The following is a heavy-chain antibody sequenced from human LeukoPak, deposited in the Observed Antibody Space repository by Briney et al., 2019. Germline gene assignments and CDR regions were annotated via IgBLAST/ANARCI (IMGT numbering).Heavy chain of an antibody. CDR2: INTNSGGT. J-gene: IGHJ5*02. CDR1: GYTFTGYY. D-gene: IGHD3-3*01. CDR3: ASSTYYDFWSGYLPPHWFDP. V-gene: IGHV1-2*02. Sequence: GASVKVSCKASGYTFTGYYMHWVREAPGQGLEWMGWINTNSGGTNYAQKFQGGVTMTRDTSISTAYMELSRLRSDDTAVYYCASSTYYDFWSGYLPPHWFDPWGQGTLVTVSS.